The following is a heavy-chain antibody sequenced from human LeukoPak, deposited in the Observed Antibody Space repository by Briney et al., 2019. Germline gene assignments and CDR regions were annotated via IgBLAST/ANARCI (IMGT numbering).Heavy chain of an antibody. CDR1: GYTFTAYY. Sequence: GASVKVSCKTSGYTFTAYYMHWVRQAPGQGLELMGWINPNSGDTYYALKFQGRVTMTRDTSISTAYMELSRLRSDDTAVYYCARAPSSGYYYYYMDVWGKGTTVTISS. CDR3: ARAPSSGYYYYYMDV. J-gene: IGHJ6*03. V-gene: IGHV1-2*02. CDR2: INPNSGDT. D-gene: IGHD3-22*01.